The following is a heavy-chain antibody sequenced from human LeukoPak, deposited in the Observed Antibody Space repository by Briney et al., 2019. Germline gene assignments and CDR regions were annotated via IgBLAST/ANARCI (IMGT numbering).Heavy chain of an antibody. J-gene: IGHJ4*02. V-gene: IGHV1-2*02. Sequence: GASVKVSCKASGGTFSSYAISWVRQAPGQGLEWMGWINHNSGGTNYAQKFQGRVTMTRDTSISTAYMELSRLRSDDTAVYYCARGRFFNAAGTIEYWGQGTLVTVSS. CDR3: ARGRFFNAAGTIEY. CDR1: GGTFSSYA. D-gene: IGHD6-13*01. CDR2: INHNSGGT.